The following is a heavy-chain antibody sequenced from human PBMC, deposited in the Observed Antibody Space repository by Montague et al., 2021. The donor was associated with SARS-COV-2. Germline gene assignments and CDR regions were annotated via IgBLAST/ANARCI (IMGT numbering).Heavy chain of an antibody. V-gene: IGHV4-59*11. CDR1: GGSLTKHY. CDR2: IFYRGNT. Sequence: SEILSLTCTVSGGSLTKHYWSWIRQPAGKELECLGHIFYRGNTNYNVFLWGRVSMSLDTPQNQFSLRLTSLTAADTAVYYCARSISSSGARANWGQGILVTVSS. J-gene: IGHJ4*02. D-gene: IGHD3-22*01. CDR3: ARSISSSGARAN.